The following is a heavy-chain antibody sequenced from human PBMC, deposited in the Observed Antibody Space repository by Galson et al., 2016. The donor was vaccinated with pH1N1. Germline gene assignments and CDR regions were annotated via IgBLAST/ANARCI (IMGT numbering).Heavy chain of an antibody. CDR1: GYTFTDYW. Sequence: QSGAEVKKSGESLKISCEASGYTFTDYWIGWVRQTPGTGLEWIGIIYPRDSDTRYRPSFKGHVTFSADESISSAYLQWSSLKASDSGIYYCAREYPSGFYSHWGQGALVTVSS. CDR3: AREYPSGFYSH. J-gene: IGHJ4*02. V-gene: IGHV5-51*01. D-gene: IGHD3-22*01. CDR2: IYPRDSDT.